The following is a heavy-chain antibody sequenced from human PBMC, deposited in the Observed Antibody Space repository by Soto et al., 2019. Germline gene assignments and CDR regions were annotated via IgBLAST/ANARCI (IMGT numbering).Heavy chain of an antibody. CDR3: ARDYYDSSGYPDY. V-gene: IGHV1-46*01. Sequence: ASVKVSCKASGYTFTSYSMHWVRQAPGQGLEWMGIINPSGGSTSYAQKFQGRVTITRDTSASTAYMELSSLRSEDTAVYYCARDYYDSSGYPDYWGQGTLVTVSS. J-gene: IGHJ4*02. D-gene: IGHD3-22*01. CDR2: INPSGGST. CDR1: GYTFTSYS.